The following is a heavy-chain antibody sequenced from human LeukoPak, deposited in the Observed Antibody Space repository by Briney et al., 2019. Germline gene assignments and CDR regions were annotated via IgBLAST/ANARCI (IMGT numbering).Heavy chain of an antibody. CDR1: GYTFTGYY. D-gene: IGHD3-22*01. Sequence: GASVKVSCKASGYTFTGYYMHWVRQAPGQGLEWMGWINPNSGGTNYAQKFQGRATMTRDTSISTAYMELSRLRSDDTAVYYCARDRPVYYDSSGYTYYYYGMDVWGQGTTVTVSS. CDR2: INPNSGGT. CDR3: ARDRPVYYDSSGYTYYYYGMDV. V-gene: IGHV1-2*02. J-gene: IGHJ6*02.